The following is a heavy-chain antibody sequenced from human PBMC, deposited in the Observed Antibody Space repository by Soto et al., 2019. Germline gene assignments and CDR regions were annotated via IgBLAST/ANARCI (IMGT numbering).Heavy chain of an antibody. V-gene: IGHV4-34*01. CDR3: ARGLISGSHYSGGWYYFDS. J-gene: IGHJ4*02. CDR1: GGSFSDYI. D-gene: IGHD1-26*01. CDR2: INHSGSA. Sequence: LETLSLTCDVYGGSFSDYIWTWIRQTPGKGLQWIGQINHSGSANYNPSLKSRVTISVHTSSSQFSLELSSVTAADTAVYYCARGLISGSHYSGGWYYFDSWGQGTQVTVSS.